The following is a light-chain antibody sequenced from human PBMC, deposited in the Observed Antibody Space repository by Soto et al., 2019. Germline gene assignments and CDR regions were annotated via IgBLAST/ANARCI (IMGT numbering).Light chain of an antibody. V-gene: IGKV3-11*01. Sequence: ELVLTQSPATLSLSPGERATLSCRASQSVASYLAWYQQKPGQGPRLLIYDTSNRATGAPPRFSGSGSGTDFTLTISSLEPEDFAIYYCQHRSNWRMYTFGQGTKLEIK. CDR2: DTS. CDR1: QSVASY. CDR3: QHRSNWRMYT. J-gene: IGKJ2*01.